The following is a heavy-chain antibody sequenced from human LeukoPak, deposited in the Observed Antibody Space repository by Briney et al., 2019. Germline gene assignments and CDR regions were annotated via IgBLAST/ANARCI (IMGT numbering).Heavy chain of an antibody. Sequence: GGSLRLSCAASGFPFSGYAMNWVRQAPGKGLEWVSTIGAGGGNTYYADSVKGRFTITRDNAKNTLYLQMNSLRAEDTAVYYCAQRGAFTSDPLDYWGQGTLVTVSS. CDR3: AQRGAFTSDPLDY. J-gene: IGHJ4*02. D-gene: IGHD3-16*01. CDR1: GFPFSGYA. CDR2: IGAGGGNT. V-gene: IGHV3-23*01.